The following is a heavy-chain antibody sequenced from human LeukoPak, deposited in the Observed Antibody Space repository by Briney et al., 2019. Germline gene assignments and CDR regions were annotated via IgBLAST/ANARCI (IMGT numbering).Heavy chain of an antibody. CDR3: ARASGGYCSSTSCYAFDH. V-gene: IGHV1-18*01. CDR1: GYTFTSYG. Sequence: ASVKVSFKSSGYTFTSYGFSWVRQPPAQGLEWVGLINAYNGNTNYSQKLLGRVTMTTDTSTSTAYLELRKLRSDDTAVYYCARASGGYCSSTSCYAFDHWGQGTLVTVSS. D-gene: IGHD2-2*01. CDR2: INAYNGNT. J-gene: IGHJ4*02.